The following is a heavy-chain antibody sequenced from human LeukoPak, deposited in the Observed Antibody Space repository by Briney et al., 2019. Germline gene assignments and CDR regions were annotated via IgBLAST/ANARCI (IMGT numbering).Heavy chain of an antibody. CDR1: GYTFTSYD. Sequence: ASVKVSCKASGYTFTSYDINWVRQATGQGLEWMGWMNPNSGNTGYAQKFQGRVTMTRNTSISTAYMELSSLRSEDTAVYYCARGLKWELPIDYWGQGTLVTVSS. CDR3: ARGLKWELPIDY. V-gene: IGHV1-8*01. CDR2: MNPNSGNT. D-gene: IGHD1-26*01. J-gene: IGHJ4*02.